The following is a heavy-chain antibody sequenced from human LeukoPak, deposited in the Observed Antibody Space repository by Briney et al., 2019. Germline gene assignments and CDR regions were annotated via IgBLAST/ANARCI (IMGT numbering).Heavy chain of an antibody. V-gene: IGHV4-34*01. J-gene: IGHJ4*02. Sequence: SETLSLTCVVYGESFSGYYWSWIRQTPRKGLEWIGDINHTGGTIYNPSLKSRVTISGDTSKNQFSLKLSSVTATDTAMYYCARRPRNSGTYDGPSGLDYWGQGTPVTVSS. CDR1: GESFSGYY. CDR3: ARRPRNSGTYDGPSGLDY. D-gene: IGHD1-26*01. CDR2: INHTGGT.